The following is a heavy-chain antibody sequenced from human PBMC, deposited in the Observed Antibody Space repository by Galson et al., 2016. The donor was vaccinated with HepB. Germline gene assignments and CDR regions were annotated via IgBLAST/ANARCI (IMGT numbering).Heavy chain of an antibody. CDR3: AKDRPPDYGGNYYYYYGMDV. D-gene: IGHD4-23*01. CDR2: ISYDGSNK. Sequence: SLRLSCAASGFTFSSYGMHWVRQAPGKGLEWVAVISYDGSNKYYADSVKGRFTISRDNSKNTLYLQMNSLRAEDTAVYYCAKDRPPDYGGNYYYYYGMDVWGQGTTVTVSS. V-gene: IGHV3-30*18. CDR1: GFTFSSYG. J-gene: IGHJ6*02.